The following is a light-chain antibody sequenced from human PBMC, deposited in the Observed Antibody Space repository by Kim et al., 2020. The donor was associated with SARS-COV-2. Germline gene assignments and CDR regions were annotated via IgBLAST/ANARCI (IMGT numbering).Light chain of an antibody. CDR3: QHYDTAPLT. Sequence: SPGERATLSGRASQSVDNTHLAWYQQKPGQAPRLLIYGASSRATGIPDRFSGSGSGTDFTLTISRLEPEDFAVYYCQHYDTAPLTFGGGTKVEIK. J-gene: IGKJ4*01. CDR1: QSVDNTH. CDR2: GAS. V-gene: IGKV3-20*01.